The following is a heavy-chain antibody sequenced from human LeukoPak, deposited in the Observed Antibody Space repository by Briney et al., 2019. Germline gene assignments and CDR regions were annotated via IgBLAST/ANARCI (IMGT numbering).Heavy chain of an antibody. Sequence: GESLKISCKVSGYSFTYYWIGWVRQMPGKGLEWMGIIYPGDSDTRYSPSFQGQVTISADKSISTAYLQWRSLKASDTAMYYCARQVDYGDYYYYMDVWGKGTTVTISS. J-gene: IGHJ6*03. CDR2: IYPGDSDT. D-gene: IGHD4-17*01. CDR3: ARQVDYGDYYYYMDV. CDR1: GYSFTYYW. V-gene: IGHV5-51*01.